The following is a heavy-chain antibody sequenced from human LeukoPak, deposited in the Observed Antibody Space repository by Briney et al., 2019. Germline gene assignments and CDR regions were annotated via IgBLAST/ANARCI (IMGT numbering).Heavy chain of an antibody. D-gene: IGHD3-3*01. J-gene: IGHJ6*03. CDR2: INSDGSST. CDR3: AKSTYYDFWSGYQYYMDV. CDR1: GFTFSSHW. Sequence: GGSLRLSCAASGFTFSSHWMHWVRQAPGKGLVWVSRINSDGSSTSYADSVKGRFTISRDNAKNTLYLQMNSLRAEDTAVYYCAKSTYYDFWSGYQYYMDVWGKGTTVTVSS. V-gene: IGHV3-74*01.